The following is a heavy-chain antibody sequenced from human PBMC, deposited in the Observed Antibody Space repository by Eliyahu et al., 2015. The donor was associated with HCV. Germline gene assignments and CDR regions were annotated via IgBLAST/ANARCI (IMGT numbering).Heavy chain of an antibody. CDR2: INHSGST. CDR3: ARDWIVVVPAAIRVSYNWFDP. V-gene: IGHV4-34*01. Sequence: QVQLQQWGAGLLKPSETLSLTCAVYGGSFSGYYXSWIRQPPGKGLEWIGEINHSGSTNYNPSLKSRVTISVDTSKNQFSLKLSSVTAADTAVYYCARDWIVVVPAAIRVSYNWFDPWGQGTLVTVSS. D-gene: IGHD2-2*02. J-gene: IGHJ5*02. CDR1: GGSFSGYY.